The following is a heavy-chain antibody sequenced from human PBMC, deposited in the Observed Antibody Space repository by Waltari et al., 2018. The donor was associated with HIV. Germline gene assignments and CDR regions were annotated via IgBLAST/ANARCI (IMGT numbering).Heavy chain of an antibody. Sequence: VQLLQSGAEVKEPGASVKVSCKASGYTFTSYGISWVRQAPGQGLEWMGWISAFDSNTRYAPKFQDRVTMTADTSTSTAYMELGSLRADDTAVYYCARDLGVRSGYYLGYWGQGPLVTVSS. CDR2: ISAFDSNT. CDR3: ARDLGVRSGYYLGY. D-gene: IGHD3-3*01. CDR1: GYTFTSYG. V-gene: IGHV1-18*01. J-gene: IGHJ4*02.